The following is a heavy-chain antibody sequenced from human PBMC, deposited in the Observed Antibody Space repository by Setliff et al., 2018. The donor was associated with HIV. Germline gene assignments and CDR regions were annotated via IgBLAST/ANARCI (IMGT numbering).Heavy chain of an antibody. J-gene: IGHJ3*02. Sequence: LRLSCAASGFAVSSNYMSWVRQAPGKGLEWVSVIYSGGSTYYADSVKGRFTISRDNSKNTLYLQMNSLRAEDMAVYYCARAMVPDSSGYYRPPAFDIWGQGTMVTVSS. V-gene: IGHV3-53*01. CDR1: GFAVSSNY. CDR2: IYSGGST. D-gene: IGHD3-22*01. CDR3: ARAMVPDSSGYYRPPAFDI.